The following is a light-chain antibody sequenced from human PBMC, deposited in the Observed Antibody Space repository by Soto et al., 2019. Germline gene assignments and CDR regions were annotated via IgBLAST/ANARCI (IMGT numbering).Light chain of an antibody. V-gene: IGLV2-23*01. CDR2: EGS. Sequence: QSVLTQPASVSGSPGQSITISCTGTSSDVGSYNLVSWYQQHPGKAPKLMIYEGSKRPSGVSNRFSGSKSGNTASLTISGLQAEDEADYYCCSYAGSNRGVFGGGTKLTVL. CDR1: SSDVGSYNL. J-gene: IGLJ2*01. CDR3: CSYAGSNRGV.